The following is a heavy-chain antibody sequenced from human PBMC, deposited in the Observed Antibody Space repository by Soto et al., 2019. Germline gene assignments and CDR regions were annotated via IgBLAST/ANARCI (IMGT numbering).Heavy chain of an antibody. J-gene: IGHJ4*02. D-gene: IGHD3-22*01. CDR3: ASGRYDASGYFDY. V-gene: IGHV1-45*02. Sequence: SMKVSCKGSGHTLKYVYLHGVRQSPGQALEWMGWITPFNGNTKYAQKFQDRVTFTGDTSLNTAYMELSSLRSDDTAMFYCASGRYDASGYFDYWGQGTLVTVSS. CDR2: ITPFNGNT. CDR1: GHTLKYVY.